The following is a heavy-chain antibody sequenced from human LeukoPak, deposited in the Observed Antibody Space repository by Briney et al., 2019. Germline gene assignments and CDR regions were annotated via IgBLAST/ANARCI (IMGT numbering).Heavy chain of an antibody. CDR3: ARDLGYSYGFHYY. CDR1: GYTFSSYY. Sequence: ASVKVSCKASGYTFSSYYTHWVRQAPGQGLEWMGIINPSGGSTNYAQKFQGRVTMTRDTSTSTVYMELSSLRSEDTAIYYCARDLGYSYGFHYYWGQGTLVTVSS. CDR2: INPSGGST. V-gene: IGHV1-46*01. D-gene: IGHD5-18*01. J-gene: IGHJ4*02.